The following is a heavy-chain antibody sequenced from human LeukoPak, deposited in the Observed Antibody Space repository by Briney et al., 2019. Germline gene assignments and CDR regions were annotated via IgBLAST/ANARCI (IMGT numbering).Heavy chain of an antibody. J-gene: IGHJ4*02. CDR2: IKQGGSEK. CDR3: ARGDDFWSGYSDY. D-gene: IGHD3-3*01. V-gene: IGHV3-7*01. Sequence: SGGSLRLSCAASGFTFSSYWMSWVRQAPGKGLEWVANIKQGGSEKYYVDSVKGRFTISRDNAKNSLYLQMNSLRAEDTAVYYCARGDDFWSGYSDYWGQGTLVTVSS. CDR1: GFTFSSYW.